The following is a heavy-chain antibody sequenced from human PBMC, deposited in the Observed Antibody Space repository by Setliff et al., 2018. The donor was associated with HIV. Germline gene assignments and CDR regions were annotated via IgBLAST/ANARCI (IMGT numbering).Heavy chain of an antibody. CDR2: FDPEAGEI. D-gene: IGHD4-17*01. CDR3: ARLRRGRATVTTGGMDV. Sequence: ASVKVSCKISGFTLNELSIQWVRQAPAKGLEWMGGFDPEAGEIIYAQKFQGRVTMTEDTSTDTAYMDLSSLRSEDTAVYYCARLRRGRATVTTGGMDVWGQGTTVTVSS. J-gene: IGHJ6*02. CDR1: GFTLNELS. V-gene: IGHV1-24*01.